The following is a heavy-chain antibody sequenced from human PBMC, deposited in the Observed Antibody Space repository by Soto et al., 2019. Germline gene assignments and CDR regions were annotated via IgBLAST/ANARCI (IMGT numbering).Heavy chain of an antibody. D-gene: IGHD2-15*01. CDR2: IKSKTDGGTT. CDR1: GFTFSNAW. J-gene: IGHJ4*02. V-gene: IGHV3-15*01. Sequence: EVQLVESGGGLVKPGGSLRLSCAASGFTFSNAWMSWVRQAPGKGLEWVGRIKSKTDGGTTDYAAPVKGRFTISRDDLKNTLYLQMNSLKTEDTALYYCTSANYCSGGSCYSSPFDYWGQGTLVTVSS. CDR3: TSANYCSGGSCYSSPFDY.